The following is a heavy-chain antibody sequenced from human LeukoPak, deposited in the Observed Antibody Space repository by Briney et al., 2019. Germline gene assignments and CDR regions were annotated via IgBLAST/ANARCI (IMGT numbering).Heavy chain of an antibody. CDR1: GGSISSYY. CDR2: IYSSGST. Sequence: PSETLSLTCTVSGGSISSYYWSWIRQPAGKGLEWIGRIYSSGSTNYNPSLKSRVTMSVDTSKNQFSLKLSSVTAADTAVYYCARDKVFDYDSSGYPASDAFDFWGQGTMVTVSS. CDR3: ARDKVFDYDSSGYPASDAFDF. D-gene: IGHD3-22*01. V-gene: IGHV4-4*07. J-gene: IGHJ3*01.